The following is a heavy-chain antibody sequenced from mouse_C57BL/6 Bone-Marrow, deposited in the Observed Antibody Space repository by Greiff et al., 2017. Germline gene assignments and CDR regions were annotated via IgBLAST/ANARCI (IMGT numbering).Heavy chain of an antibody. CDR1: GYTFTDYE. CDR2: IDPETGGT. V-gene: IGHV1-15*01. D-gene: IGHD1-1*01. CDR3: TYLTTVNYFDY. Sequence: QVHVKQSGAELVRPGASVTLSCKASGYTFTDYEMHWVKQTPVHGLEWIGAIDPETGGTAYNQKFKGKAILTAAKSSSTAYMELLSLTSEDSAVYYWTYLTTVNYFDYWGQGTTLPVSS. J-gene: IGHJ2*01.